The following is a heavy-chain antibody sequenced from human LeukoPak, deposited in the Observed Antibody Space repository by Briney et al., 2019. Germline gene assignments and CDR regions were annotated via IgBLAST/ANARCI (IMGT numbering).Heavy chain of an antibody. D-gene: IGHD5-18*01. CDR1: GGSISSSSYY. J-gene: IGHJ3*02. V-gene: IGHV4-39*07. CDR2: IYYSGST. CDR3: ARGQLWSAIDAFDI. Sequence: SETLSLTCTVSGGSISSSSYYWGWIRQPPGKGLECIGSIYYSGSTYYNPSLKSRVTISVDTSKNQFSLKLSSVTAADTAVYYCARGQLWSAIDAFDIWGQGTMVTVSS.